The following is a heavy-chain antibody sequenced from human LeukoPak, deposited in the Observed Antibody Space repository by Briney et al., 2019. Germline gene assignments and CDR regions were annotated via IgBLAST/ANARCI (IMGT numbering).Heavy chain of an antibody. CDR3: ATMYNWNDSPY. D-gene: IGHD1-20*01. V-gene: IGHV1-24*01. CDR2: FDPEDGAT. Sequence: ASVKVSCKVSGYTLTELSMHWVRQAPGKGLVWMGGFDPEDGATIYAQKFQGRVTMTEDTSTDTAYMELTSLRSEDTALYYCATMYNWNDSPYWGQGTLVTVSS. CDR1: GYTLTELS. J-gene: IGHJ4*02.